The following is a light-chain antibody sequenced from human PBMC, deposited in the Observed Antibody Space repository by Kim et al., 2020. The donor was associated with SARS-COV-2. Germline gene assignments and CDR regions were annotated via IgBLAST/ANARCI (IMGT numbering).Light chain of an antibody. V-gene: IGLV3-21*01. CDR3: QVWDSSSDQWL. J-gene: IGLJ3*02. Sequence: SYELTQPPSVSVAPGKTARIPCGGNNIATKSVHWYQQKSGQAPVLVIFYDSDRPSGIPERFSGSNSANTATLTISRVEAGDEADYFCQVWDSSSDQWLFG. CDR1: NIATKS. CDR2: YDS.